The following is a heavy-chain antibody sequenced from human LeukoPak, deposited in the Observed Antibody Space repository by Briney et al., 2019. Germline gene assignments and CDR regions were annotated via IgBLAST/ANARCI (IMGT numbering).Heavy chain of an antibody. CDR3: ARGTERFGEIFDY. CDR2: ISGSADST. D-gene: IGHD3-16*01. Sequence: GGSLRLSCAASGFSFRDFAMTWVRQAPGKGLEWVSLISGSADSTYYSDSVKGRFTISRDNSKNTLYLQMNSLRASDTAVYFCARGTERFGEIFDYWGQGTLVSVSS. J-gene: IGHJ4*02. CDR1: GFSFRDFA. V-gene: IGHV3-23*01.